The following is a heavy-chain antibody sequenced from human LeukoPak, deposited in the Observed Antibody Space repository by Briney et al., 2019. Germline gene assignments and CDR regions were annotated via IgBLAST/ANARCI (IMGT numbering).Heavy chain of an antibody. CDR2: ITDSGKT. CDR3: AKDPARDFWAGYYMGN. V-gene: IGHV3-23*01. CDR1: GFTFNKYD. J-gene: IGHJ4*02. D-gene: IGHD3/OR15-3a*01. Sequence: PGGSLRLSCVGSGFTFNKYDMTWVRQAPGKGLEWVSTITDSGKTSYEDSVKGRFTISRDNSEKTLYLQMNSLGVEDTAIYFCAKDPARDFWAGYYMGNWGQGTLVTVSP.